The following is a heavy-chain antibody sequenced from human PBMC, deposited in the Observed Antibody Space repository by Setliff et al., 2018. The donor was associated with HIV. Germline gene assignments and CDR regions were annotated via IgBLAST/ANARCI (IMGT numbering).Heavy chain of an antibody. CDR2: IYYSGST. Sequence: PSETLSLTCTVSGGSISSGAYYWSWIRQHPGKGLEWIGSIYYSGSTYYNPSLKSRVTISVDTSKNQFSLNLTSVTASDTAVYYCAQLTPRTHYFYGMDVWGQGTTVTVSS. CDR1: GGSISSGAYY. J-gene: IGHJ6*02. CDR3: AQLTPRTHYFYGMDV. V-gene: IGHV4-39*07.